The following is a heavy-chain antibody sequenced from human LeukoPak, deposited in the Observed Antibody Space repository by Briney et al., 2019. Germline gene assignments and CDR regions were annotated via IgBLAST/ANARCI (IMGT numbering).Heavy chain of an antibody. CDR1: GYTFTGYY. CDR3: ARARRQWLVRDYYYYMDV. CDR2: INPNSGGT. D-gene: IGHD6-19*01. J-gene: IGHJ6*03. V-gene: IGHV1-2*02. Sequence: GASVKVSCKASGYTFTGYYMHWVRQAPGQGLEWMGWINPNSGGTNYAQKFQGRVTMTRDTSISTAYMELSRLRSDDTAVYYCARARRQWLVRDYYYYMDVWGKGTTVTVSS.